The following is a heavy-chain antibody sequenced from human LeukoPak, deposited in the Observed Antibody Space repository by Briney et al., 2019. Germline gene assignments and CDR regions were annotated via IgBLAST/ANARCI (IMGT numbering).Heavy chain of an antibody. CDR1: GYTFTGYY. CDR2: INPNSGGT. D-gene: IGHD1-26*01. V-gene: IGHV1-2*02. CDR3: ARVERFGATVDY. Sequence: GASVKVSCKASGYTFTGYYMHWVRQAPGQGLEWMGWINPNSGGTNYAQKFPGRDTMTRDTSISTAYMELSRLRSDDTAVYYCARVERFGATVDYWGQGTLVTVSS. J-gene: IGHJ4*02.